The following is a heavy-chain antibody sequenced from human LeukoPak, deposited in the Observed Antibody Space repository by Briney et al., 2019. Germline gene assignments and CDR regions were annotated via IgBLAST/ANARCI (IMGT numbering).Heavy chain of an antibody. D-gene: IGHD2-2*03. J-gene: IGHJ4*02. CDR1: GFTFSSYW. CDR2: IKPDAGEK. Sequence: GGSLRLSCSASGFTFSSYWMHWVRQAPGKGLEWVANIKPDAGEKYYVDSVKGRFTISRDNAKNSLYLQMNSLRADDTAVYYCARGMDDAGGWGQGTLVTVSS. CDR3: ARGMDDAGG. V-gene: IGHV3-7*03.